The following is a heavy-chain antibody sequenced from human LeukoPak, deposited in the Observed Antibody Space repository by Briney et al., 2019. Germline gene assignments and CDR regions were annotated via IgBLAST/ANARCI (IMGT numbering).Heavy chain of an antibody. D-gene: IGHD2-21*02. V-gene: IGHV3-7*01. CDR1: GFNFSSYW. J-gene: IGHJ3*02. CDR2: IKQDGSEK. CDR3: AREGGHCGGDCYPDAFDI. Sequence: GGSLRLSCEASGFNFSSYWMIWVRQAPGKGLEWVAKIKQDGSEKYYVDSVKGRFTISRDNAKNSLYLQMNSLRAEDTAVYYCAREGGHCGGDCYPDAFDIWGQGTLVTVSS.